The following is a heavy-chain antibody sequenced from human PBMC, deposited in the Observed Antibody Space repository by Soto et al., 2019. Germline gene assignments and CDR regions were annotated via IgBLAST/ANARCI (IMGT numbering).Heavy chain of an antibody. D-gene: IGHD2-2*01. J-gene: IGHJ6*02. CDR2: IIPIFGTA. CDR1: GGTFSSYA. Sequence: ASVKVSCKASGGTFSSYAISWVRQAPGQGLEWMGGIIPIFGTANYAQKFQGRVTITADESTSTAYMELSSLRSEDTAVYYCATIGDCSSTGCYGFIAGMDVWGQGTTVTVSS. CDR3: ATIGDCSSTGCYGFIAGMDV. V-gene: IGHV1-69*13.